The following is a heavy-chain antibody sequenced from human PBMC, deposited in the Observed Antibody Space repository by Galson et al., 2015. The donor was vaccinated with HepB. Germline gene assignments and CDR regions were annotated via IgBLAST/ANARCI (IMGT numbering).Heavy chain of an antibody. CDR1: GFTFSGSG. J-gene: IGHJ6*02. Sequence: LRLSCAASGFTFSGSGIHWVRQAPGKGLEWVGRIRNGANYYATAYAPSVRGRFTVSRGDLKSTAYLQMNSLTPEDTAVYYCTRPGYGSSWFLDYAHGVDVWGQGTTVIVS. V-gene: IGHV3-73*01. CDR2: IRNGANYYAT. CDR3: TRPGYGSSWFLDYAHGVDV. D-gene: IGHD3/OR15-3a*01.